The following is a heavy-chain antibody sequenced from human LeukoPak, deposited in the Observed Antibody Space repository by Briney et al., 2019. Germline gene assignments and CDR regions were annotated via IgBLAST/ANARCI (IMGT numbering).Heavy chain of an antibody. J-gene: IGHJ3*02. CDR1: GGSFSGYY. Sequence: SETLSLTCAVYGGSFSGYYWSWIRQPPGKGLEWIGEINHSGSTNYNPSLKSRVTISVDTSKNQFSLKLSSVTAADTAVYYCARVGYGSGSYYNNAFDIRGQGTMVTVSS. D-gene: IGHD3-10*01. CDR3: ARVGYGSGSYYNNAFDI. V-gene: IGHV4-34*01. CDR2: INHSGST.